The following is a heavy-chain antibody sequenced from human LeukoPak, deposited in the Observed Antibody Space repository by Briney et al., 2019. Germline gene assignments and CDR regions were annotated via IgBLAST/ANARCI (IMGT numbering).Heavy chain of an antibody. J-gene: IGHJ6*02. D-gene: IGHD2-2*01. CDR3: ARDLVEGMDV. Sequence: PSETLSLTCTVSGGSISSYYWSWIRQPPGKGLEWIGYIYYSGSTNYNPSLKSRVTISVDTSKNQFSLKLSSVTAADTAVYYCARDLVEGMDVWGQGTTVTVS. V-gene: IGHV4-59*01. CDR2: IYYSGST. CDR1: GGSISSYY.